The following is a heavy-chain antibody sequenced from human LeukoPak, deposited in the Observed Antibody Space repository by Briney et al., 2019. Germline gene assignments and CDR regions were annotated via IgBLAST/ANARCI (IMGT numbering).Heavy chain of an antibody. D-gene: IGHD2-2*01. CDR2: ISSSSSYI. CDR3: ARDGGYCSSTSCYPSGWFDP. CDR1: GFTFGSYS. J-gene: IGHJ5*02. V-gene: IGHV3-21*01. Sequence: GGSLRLSCAASGFTFGSYSMNWVRQAPGKGLEWVSSISSSSSYIYYADSVKGRFTISRDNAKNSLYLQMNSLRAEDTAVYYCARDGGYCSSTSCYPSGWFDPWGQGTLVTVSS.